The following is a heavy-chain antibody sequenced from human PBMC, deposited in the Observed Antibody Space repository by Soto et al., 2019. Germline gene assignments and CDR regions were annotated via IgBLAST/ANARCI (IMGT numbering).Heavy chain of an antibody. J-gene: IGHJ4*02. V-gene: IGHV4-34*01. D-gene: IGHD3-9*01. CDR3: ARGKDYDILTGYYHFDY. Sequence: QVQLQQWGAGLLKPSETLSLTCAVYGGSFSGYYWSWIRQPPGKGLEWIGEINHSGSTNYNPSLKSRVTISVDTSKHQFSLKLSSVTAADTAVYYCARGKDYDILTGYYHFDYWGQGTLVTVSS. CDR1: GGSFSGYY. CDR2: INHSGST.